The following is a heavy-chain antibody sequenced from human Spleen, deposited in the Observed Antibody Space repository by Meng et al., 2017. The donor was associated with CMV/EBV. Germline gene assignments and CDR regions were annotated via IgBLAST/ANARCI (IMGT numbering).Heavy chain of an antibody. CDR1: GFTCNDCG. CDR2: IDASGSDT. D-gene: IGHD3-10*01. J-gene: IGHJ6*02. V-gene: IGHV3-23*05. Sequence: GGSLRLSCKISGFTCNDCGVGWVRHGPGKGPEWVSTIDASGSDTHYADSVKGRFTISRDDSKSTVSLQMNSLRADDTAVYYCAKGGGMVRGYYEPEDYYYGMDVWGQGTTVTVSS. CDR3: AKGGGMVRGYYEPEDYYYGMDV.